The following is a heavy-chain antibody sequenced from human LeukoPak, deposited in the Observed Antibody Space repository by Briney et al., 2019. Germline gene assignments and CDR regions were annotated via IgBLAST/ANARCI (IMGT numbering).Heavy chain of an antibody. Sequence: PSETLSLTCTVSGGSISSYYWSWIRQPPGEGLEWIEYIHYSGSTNYNPSFKSRVTISVDTSKNQFSLKLSSVTAADTAVYYCARDVGGRIGASDIWGQGTMVTVPS. J-gene: IGHJ3*02. D-gene: IGHD1-26*01. CDR1: GGSISSYY. V-gene: IGHV4-59*01. CDR3: ARDVGGRIGASDI. CDR2: IHYSGST.